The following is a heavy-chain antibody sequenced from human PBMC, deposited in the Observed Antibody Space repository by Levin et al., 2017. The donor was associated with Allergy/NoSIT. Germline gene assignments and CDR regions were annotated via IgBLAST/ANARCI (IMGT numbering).Heavy chain of an antibody. CDR1: GYTFTSYG. D-gene: IGHD2-2*01. CDR2: ISAYNGNT. J-gene: IGHJ4*02. V-gene: IGHV1-18*01. Sequence: GESLKISCKASGYTFTSYGISWVRQAPGQGLEWMGWISAYNGNTNYAQKLQGRVTMTTDTSTSTAYMELRSLRSDDTAVYYCARDKGVVVVPAALDYWGQGTLVTVSS. CDR3: ARDKGVVVVPAALDY.